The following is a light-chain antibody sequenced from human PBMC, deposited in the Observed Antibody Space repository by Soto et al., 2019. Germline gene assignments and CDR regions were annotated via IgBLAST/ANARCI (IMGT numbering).Light chain of an antibody. J-gene: IGKJ5*01. CDR3: QQYHHWPPIT. V-gene: IGKV3-20*01. CDR1: QSVTNRY. Sequence: EIVLSQSPGTLSLSPGARAPLSCRARQSVTNRYLAWYRQKPGQAPRLLIFGASIRDTGIPDRFSGSGSGTEFTLTISSLQSEDFAVYYCQQYHHWPPITFGQGTRLEIK. CDR2: GAS.